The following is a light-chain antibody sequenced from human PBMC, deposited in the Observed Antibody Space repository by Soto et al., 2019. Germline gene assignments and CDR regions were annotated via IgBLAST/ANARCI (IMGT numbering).Light chain of an antibody. V-gene: IGLV2-11*01. Sequence: QSALTQPRSVSGSPGQSVTISCTGTSSDVGGYNFVSWYQQYPGKAPKLIIYDVSKRPSGVPDRYSGSKSGNTASLTISGLQAEDEADYSCCSYASTYTLRVFGGGTKLTVL. CDR3: CSYASTYTLRV. J-gene: IGLJ3*02. CDR1: SSDVGGYNF. CDR2: DVS.